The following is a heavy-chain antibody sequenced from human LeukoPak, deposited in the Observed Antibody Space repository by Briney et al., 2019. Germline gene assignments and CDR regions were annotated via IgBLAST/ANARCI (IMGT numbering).Heavy chain of an antibody. J-gene: IGHJ4*02. CDR2: IYYSGST. V-gene: IGHV4-59*08. D-gene: IGHD3-10*01. CDR1: GGSISSYY. CDR3: ARVQGVLWFGEFGYYFDY. Sequence: SETLSLTCTVSGGSISSYYWSWIRQPPGKGLEWIGYIYYSGSTNYNPSLKSRVTISVDTSKNQFSLKLSSVTAADTAVYYCARVQGVLWFGEFGYYFDYWGQGTLVTVSS.